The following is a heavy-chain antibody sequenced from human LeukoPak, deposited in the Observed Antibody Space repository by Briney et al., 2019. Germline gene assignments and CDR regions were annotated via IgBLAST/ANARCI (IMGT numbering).Heavy chain of an antibody. CDR1: GFTFSSYV. CDR3: AMWPYGSGSYWEGIDY. Sequence: GGSLRLSCAASGFTFSSYVMSWVRQAPGKGLEWGSAISGSGGNTYYADSVKGRFTISRDNSKNTLFLQMYSLSAEDTAIYYCAMWPYGSGSYWEGIDYWGQGNLVTVSS. V-gene: IGHV3-23*01. CDR2: ISGSGGNT. J-gene: IGHJ4*02. D-gene: IGHD3-10*01.